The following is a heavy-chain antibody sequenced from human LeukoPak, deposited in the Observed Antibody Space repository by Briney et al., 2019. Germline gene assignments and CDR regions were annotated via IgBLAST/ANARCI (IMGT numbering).Heavy chain of an antibody. Sequence: GGSLRLSCAASGFTFDDYAMHWVRQAPGKGLEWVSGISWNSGSIGYADSVKGRFTISRDNAKNSLYLRMNSLRAEDTAVYYCAELGITMIGGVWGKGTTVTISS. V-gene: IGHV3-9*01. CDR1: GFTFDDYA. CDR3: AELGITMIGGV. CDR2: ISWNSGSI. J-gene: IGHJ6*04. D-gene: IGHD3-10*02.